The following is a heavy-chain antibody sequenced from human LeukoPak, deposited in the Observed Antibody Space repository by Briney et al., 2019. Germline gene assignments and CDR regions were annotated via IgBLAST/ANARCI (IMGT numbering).Heavy chain of an antibody. Sequence: GGSLRLSCAASGFTFSSYSMNWVRQAPGKGLEWVSYISSSSSTIYYADSVKGRFTISRDNAKNSLYLQMNSLRAEDTAVYYCASVPSYSGSYYDYWGQGTLVTVSS. D-gene: IGHD1-26*01. CDR1: GFTFSSYS. CDR2: ISSSSSTI. J-gene: IGHJ4*02. V-gene: IGHV3-48*04. CDR3: ASVPSYSGSYYDY.